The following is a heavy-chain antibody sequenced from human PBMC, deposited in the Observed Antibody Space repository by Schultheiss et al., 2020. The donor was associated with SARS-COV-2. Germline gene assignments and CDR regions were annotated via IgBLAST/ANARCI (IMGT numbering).Heavy chain of an antibody. CDR1: GFTFSSYS. V-gene: IGHV3-49*04. Sequence: GESLKISCAASGFTFSSYSMNWVRQAPGKGLEWIGFIRNKAYSGTTEYAASVKGRFTISRDDAKSIAYLQMDSLKTEDTAMYYCTSDFDYWGQGTLVTVSS. CDR3: TSDFDY. CDR2: IRNKAYSGTT. J-gene: IGHJ4*02.